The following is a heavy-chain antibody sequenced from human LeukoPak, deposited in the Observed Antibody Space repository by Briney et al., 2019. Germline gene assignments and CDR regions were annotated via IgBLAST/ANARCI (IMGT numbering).Heavy chain of an antibody. J-gene: IGHJ5*02. Sequence: GGFLRLSCAASGFTFSSYSMNWVRQAPGKGLEWVSSISSSSSYIYYADSVKGRFTISRDNAKNSLYLQMNSLRAEDTAAYYCARDLNDFWSGYPNWFDPWGQGTLVTVSS. D-gene: IGHD3-3*01. CDR2: ISSSSSYI. V-gene: IGHV3-21*01. CDR1: GFTFSSYS. CDR3: ARDLNDFWSGYPNWFDP.